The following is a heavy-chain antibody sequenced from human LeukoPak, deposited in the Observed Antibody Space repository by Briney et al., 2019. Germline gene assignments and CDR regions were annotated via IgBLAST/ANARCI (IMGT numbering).Heavy chain of an antibody. J-gene: IGHJ5*02. Sequence: SETLSLTCTVSGGSISGGGYSWSWIRQHPGKGLEWIGYIYYSGSTYYNPSLKSRVTISVDTSKNQFSLKLSSVTAADTAVYFCARRQYSSLFDPWGQGTLVTVSS. D-gene: IGHD6-13*01. CDR1: GGSISGGGYS. CDR2: IYYSGST. V-gene: IGHV4-31*03. CDR3: ARRQYSSLFDP.